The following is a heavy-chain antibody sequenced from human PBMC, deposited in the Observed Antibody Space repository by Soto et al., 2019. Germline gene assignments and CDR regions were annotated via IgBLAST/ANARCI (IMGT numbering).Heavy chain of an antibody. D-gene: IGHD3-3*01. J-gene: IGHJ6*02. CDR3: ASNGQYDFWSGYYTHYYGMDV. Sequence: GASVKVSCKASGGTFSSYAISWVRQAPGQGLEWMGGIIPIFGTANYAQKFQGRVTITADESTSTAYMELSSLRAEDTAVYYCASNGQYDFWSGYYTHYYGMDVWGQGTTVTVSS. V-gene: IGHV1-69*13. CDR1: GGTFSSYA. CDR2: IIPIFGTA.